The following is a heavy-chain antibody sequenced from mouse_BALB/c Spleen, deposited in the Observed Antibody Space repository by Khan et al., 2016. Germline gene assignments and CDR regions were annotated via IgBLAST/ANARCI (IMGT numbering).Heavy chain of an antibody. CDR3: ARTGVSSYVLLAY. V-gene: IGHV1S45*01. J-gene: IGHJ3*01. Sequence: VQLQQSGAELVRPGASVKISCKAFGYIFTNHHINWVKQRPGQGLDWIGDVNPYNDYTTYNQKFKGKATLTVEKSSSTADMELSSLTSEDSAVYDYARTGVSSYVLLAYWGQGTLVTVSA. D-gene: IGHD1-1*01. CDR2: VNPYNDYT. CDR1: GYIFTNHH.